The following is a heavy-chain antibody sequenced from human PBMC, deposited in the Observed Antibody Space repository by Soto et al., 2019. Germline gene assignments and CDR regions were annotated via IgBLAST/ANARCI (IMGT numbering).Heavy chain of an antibody. Sequence: GGSLRLSCEASGFTFGSSGMTWARQGPGKGLEWVSLIGADGGTTYTAEAVKGRFTIARDNSRNSLYLQMDNLTVEDTAVYYCAKGYGWDYLDYWGQGARVTVS. V-gene: IGHV3-23*01. J-gene: IGHJ4*02. D-gene: IGHD4-17*01. CDR2: IGADGGTT. CDR1: GFTFGSSG. CDR3: AKGYGWDYLDY.